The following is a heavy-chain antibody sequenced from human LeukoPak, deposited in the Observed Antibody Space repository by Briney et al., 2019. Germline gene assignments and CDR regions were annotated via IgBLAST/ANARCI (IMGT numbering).Heavy chain of an antibody. V-gene: IGHV4-39*07. J-gene: IGHJ5*02. CDR1: GGSISSSSYY. CDR3: ARGSDSSSWQAPQYNWFDP. Sequence: SETLSLTCTVSGGSISSSSYYWGWIRQPPGKGLEWLGSIYYSGSTYYNPSLKSRVTISVDTSKNQFSLKLSSVTAADTAVYYCARGSDSSSWQAPQYNWFDPWGQGTLVTVSS. CDR2: IYYSGST. D-gene: IGHD6-13*01.